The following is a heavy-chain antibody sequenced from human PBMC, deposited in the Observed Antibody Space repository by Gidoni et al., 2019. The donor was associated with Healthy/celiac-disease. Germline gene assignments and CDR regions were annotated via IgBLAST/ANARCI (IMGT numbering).Heavy chain of an antibody. Sequence: QVQLVESGGGVVQPGRSLSLSCSSSGFTFSSYAMHWVRQAPGKGLEWVAVRSNDGSNKYYADSVKGRFTISRDNSKNTLYLQMNSLRAEDTAVYYCARVHDFWSGYPYWGQGTLVTVSS. CDR3: ARVHDFWSGYPY. D-gene: IGHD3-3*01. J-gene: IGHJ4*02. CDR1: GFTFSSYA. V-gene: IGHV3-30-3*01. CDR2: RSNDGSNK.